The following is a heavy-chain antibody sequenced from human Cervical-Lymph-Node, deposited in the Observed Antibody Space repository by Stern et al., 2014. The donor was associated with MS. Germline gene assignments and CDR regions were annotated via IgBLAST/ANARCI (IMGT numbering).Heavy chain of an antibody. CDR2: ISGSGGST. J-gene: IGHJ4*02. CDR3: ARPGIAAAGGDYFDY. V-gene: IGHV3-23*04. D-gene: IGHD6-13*01. CDR1: GFTFSSYA. Sequence: EDQLVESGGGLVQPGGSLRLSCAASGFTFSSYAMSWVRQAPGKGLEWVSAISGSGGSTYSADSVKGLFTISRDNSKNALYLQMNSLRAEDTAVYYCARPGIAAAGGDYFDYWGQGTLVTVSS.